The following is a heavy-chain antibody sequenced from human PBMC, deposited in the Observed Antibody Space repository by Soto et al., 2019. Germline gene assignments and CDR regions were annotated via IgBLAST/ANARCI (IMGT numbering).Heavy chain of an antibody. CDR2: IYYNGHT. Sequence: QLQLQESGPGLVKPSETLSLTCTVSGGSISSSPYYWGWIRQPPGKGLEWIGNIYYNGHTFYNPSLKSRVTISVNTSKNQFSLKLSSVTAADTAVYYCARHGPLRNNWNQLDYWGQGTLVTVSS. CDR1: GGSISSSPYY. J-gene: IGHJ4*02. CDR3: ARHGPLRNNWNQLDY. D-gene: IGHD1-1*01. V-gene: IGHV4-39*01.